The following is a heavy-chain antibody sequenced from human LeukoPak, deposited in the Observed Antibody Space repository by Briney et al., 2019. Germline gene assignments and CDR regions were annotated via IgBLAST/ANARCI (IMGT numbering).Heavy chain of an antibody. CDR3: ARGVRVRGVLLGMYYFDY. Sequence: ASVKVSCKASGYTFTSYDINWVRQATGQGLEWMGWMNPNSGNTGYAQKFQGRVTITRNTSISTAYMELSSLRSEDTAVYYCARGVRVRGVLLGMYYFDYWGQGTLVTVSS. J-gene: IGHJ4*02. CDR1: GYTFTSYD. D-gene: IGHD3-10*01. CDR2: MNPNSGNT. V-gene: IGHV1-8*01.